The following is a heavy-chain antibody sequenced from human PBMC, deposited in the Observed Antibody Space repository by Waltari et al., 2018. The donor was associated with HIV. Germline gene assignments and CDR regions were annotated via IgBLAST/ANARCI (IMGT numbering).Heavy chain of an antibody. CDR3: AREKNIPEKYHGMDV. Sequence: QVQLVQSGAEVKKPGASVKVSCKASGYNFTRYSMHWVRQAPGRRFEWMGWINACNGNTKYSQKMQGRVTITRDTSASTAYMELNSLRSEDTAVYYCAREKNIPEKYHGMDVWGQGTTVTVSS. CDR1: GYNFTRYS. V-gene: IGHV1-3*01. CDR2: INACNGNT. J-gene: IGHJ6*02.